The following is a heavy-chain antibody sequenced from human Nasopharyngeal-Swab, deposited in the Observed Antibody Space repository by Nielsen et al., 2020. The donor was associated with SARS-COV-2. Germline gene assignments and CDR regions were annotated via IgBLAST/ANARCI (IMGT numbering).Heavy chain of an antibody. CDR3: VRTIIVGATEDAFDI. CDR1: GFTFSSYS. D-gene: IGHD1-26*01. Sequence: GGSLRLSCAASGFTFSSYSMNWVRQAPGKGLEWVSSISSSSSYIYYADSVKGRFTISRDNAKNSLYLQMNSLRAEDTAVYYCVRTIIVGATEDAFDIWGQGTMVTVSS. J-gene: IGHJ3*02. V-gene: IGHV3-21*01. CDR2: ISSSSSYI.